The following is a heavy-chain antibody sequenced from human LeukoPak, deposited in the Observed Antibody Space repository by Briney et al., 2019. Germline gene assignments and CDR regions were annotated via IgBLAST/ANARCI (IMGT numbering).Heavy chain of an antibody. Sequence: SETLSLTCTVSGGSISSSSYYWGWIRQPPGKGLEWIGSIYYSGSTSYNPYLKCRVTISVDTSTNQFSLKLSSVTAAATAVYSSARGGGQQLVPNWFDPWGQGTLVTVSS. J-gene: IGHJ5*02. CDR3: ARGGGQQLVPNWFDP. CDR2: IYYSGST. V-gene: IGHV4-39*01. D-gene: IGHD6-13*01. CDR1: GGSISSSSYY.